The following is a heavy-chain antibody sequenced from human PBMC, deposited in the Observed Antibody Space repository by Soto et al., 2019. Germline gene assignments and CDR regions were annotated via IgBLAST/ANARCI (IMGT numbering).Heavy chain of an antibody. J-gene: IGHJ4*02. CDR3: ASPGYCSAGSCYTLYNY. V-gene: IGHV3-21*01. D-gene: IGHD2-15*01. CDR1: GFTFSSYS. Sequence: LRLSCAASGFTFSSYSMSWVRQAPGKGLEWVSSISNSGYDTYYADSVKGRFTISRDNAKKSLYMQMNSLRAEDTAVYYCASPGYCSAGSCYTLYNYWGQGSLVTVSS. CDR2: ISNSGYDT.